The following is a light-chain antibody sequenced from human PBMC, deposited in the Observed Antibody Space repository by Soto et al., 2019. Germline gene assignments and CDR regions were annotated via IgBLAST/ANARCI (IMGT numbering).Light chain of an antibody. CDR3: QQYSSSPFT. CDR2: GAT. J-gene: IGKJ3*01. V-gene: IGKV3-20*01. CDR1: QTVSGSY. Sequence: EIVLTQSPGTLSLSPGERATLSCGASQTVSGSYLAWYQQKPGQAPRLLIHGATNRATGIPDRFSGSRSGTDFSLTISRLEPEDSAVYYCQQYSSSPFTFGPGTKVEIK.